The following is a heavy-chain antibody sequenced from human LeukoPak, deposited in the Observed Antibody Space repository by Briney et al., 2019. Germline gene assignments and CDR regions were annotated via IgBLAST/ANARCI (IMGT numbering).Heavy chain of an antibody. CDR3: ARARYVNSFYAFDI. D-gene: IGHD3-9*01. V-gene: IGHV4-59*01. J-gene: IGHJ3*02. CDR2: LYPSGST. CDR1: GGSINSGY. Sequence: SETLSLTCSVSGGSINSGYWSWIRQPPGKGLEWIGLLYPSGSTNYNPSLKSRVTISVDTSRTQFSLKLSSVTAADTAMYYCARARYVNSFYAFDIWGQGTLVTVSS.